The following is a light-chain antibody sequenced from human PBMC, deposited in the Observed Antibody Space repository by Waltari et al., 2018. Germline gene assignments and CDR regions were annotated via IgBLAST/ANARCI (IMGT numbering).Light chain of an antibody. CDR3: LHSGSSLWT. V-gene: IGKV3-20*01. J-gene: IGKJ1*01. Sequence: VWTQSPDRLSLSPGESATLPCRASQSVSSNYLAWYQQTPGQAPRLLIYGASFRATGIPDRFSGSGSGTDFTLTISSLEREDFAVYYCLHSGSSLWTFGQGTKVEVK. CDR2: GAS. CDR1: QSVSSNY.